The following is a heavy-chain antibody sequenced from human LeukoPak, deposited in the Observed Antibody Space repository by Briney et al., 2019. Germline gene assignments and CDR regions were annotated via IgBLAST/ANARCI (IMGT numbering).Heavy chain of an antibody. Sequence: PSETLSLTCTVSGESISGFYWNWIRQPPGKGLEWIGYIYYSGSTNYNPSLESRVTISIDTSKNQFSLKLSSVTAADTAVYYCARSYYYGSGSYGMDVWGQGTTVTVSS. V-gene: IGHV4-59*08. CDR3: ARSYYYGSGSYGMDV. CDR2: IYYSGST. D-gene: IGHD3-10*01. CDR1: GESISGFY. J-gene: IGHJ6*02.